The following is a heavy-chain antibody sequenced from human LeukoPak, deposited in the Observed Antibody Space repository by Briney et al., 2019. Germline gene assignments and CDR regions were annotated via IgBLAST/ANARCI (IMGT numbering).Heavy chain of an antibody. D-gene: IGHD3-22*01. CDR1: GFTFDDYA. CDR2: ISWDGGST. J-gene: IGHJ4*02. Sequence: GGSLRLSCAASGFTFDDYAMHWVRQAPGKGLEWVSLISWDGGSTYYADSVKGRFTISRDNSKNSLYLQMNSLRAEDMALYYCAKDINYDSSGGYFDYWGQGTLVTVSS. CDR3: AKDINYDSSGGYFDY. V-gene: IGHV3-43D*03.